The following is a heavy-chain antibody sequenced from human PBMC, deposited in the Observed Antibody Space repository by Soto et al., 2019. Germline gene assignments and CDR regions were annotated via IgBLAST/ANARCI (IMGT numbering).Heavy chain of an antibody. D-gene: IGHD2-21*02. CDR3: ARVAGAYCGCDCYLNAFDI. Sequence: QVQLVQSGAEVKKPGSSVKVSCKASGGTFSSYAISWVRQAPGQGLEWMGGIIPIFGTANYAQKFQGRVTITADESTSTAYMELSSLRSEDTAVYYCARVAGAYCGCDCYLNAFDIWGQGTMGTVSS. CDR2: IIPIFGTA. CDR1: GGTFSSYA. V-gene: IGHV1-69*01. J-gene: IGHJ3*02.